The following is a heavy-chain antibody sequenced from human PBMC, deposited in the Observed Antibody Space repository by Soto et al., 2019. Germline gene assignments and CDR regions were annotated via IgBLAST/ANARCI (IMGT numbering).Heavy chain of an antibody. D-gene: IGHD2-8*01. CDR1: GFTFSSYS. CDR3: ARDQLAYCTNGVCYTSYYFDY. CDR2: ISSSSSYI. V-gene: IGHV3-21*01. Sequence: EVQLVESGGGLVKPGGSLRLSCAASGFTFSSYSMNWVRQAPGKGLEWVSSISSSSSYIYYADSVKGRFTISRDNAKNSLYLQKNSLRAEDTAVYYCARDQLAYCTNGVCYTSYYFDYWGQGTRVTVSS. J-gene: IGHJ4*02.